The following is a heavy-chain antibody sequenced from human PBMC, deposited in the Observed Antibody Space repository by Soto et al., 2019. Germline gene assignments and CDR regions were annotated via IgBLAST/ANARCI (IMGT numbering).Heavy chain of an antibody. V-gene: IGHV1-69*13. CDR3: ARDYYDSSGYSYVRYPLDI. D-gene: IGHD3-22*01. CDR1: GGTFSSYA. J-gene: IGHJ3*02. CDR2: IIPIFGTA. Sequence: SVKVSCKASGGTFSSYAISWVRQAPGQGLEWMGGIIPIFGTANYAQKFQGRVTITADESTSTAYMELSSLRSEDTAVYYCARDYYDSSGYSYVRYPLDIWGQGTMVTVSS.